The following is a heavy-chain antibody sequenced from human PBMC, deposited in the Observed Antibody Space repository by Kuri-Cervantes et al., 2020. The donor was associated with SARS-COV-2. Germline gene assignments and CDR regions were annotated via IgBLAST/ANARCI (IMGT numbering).Heavy chain of an antibody. J-gene: IGHJ6*02. V-gene: IGHV3-23*01. Sequence: GGSLRLSCAASGFTFSSYSMNWVRQAPGKGLEWVSAISGSGGSTYYADSVKGRFTISRDNSKNTLYLQMNSLRAEDTAVYYCARDYMVRGVIPLDVWGQGTTVTVSS. CDR3: ARDYMVRGVIPLDV. D-gene: IGHD3-10*01. CDR1: GFTFSSYS. CDR2: ISGSGGST.